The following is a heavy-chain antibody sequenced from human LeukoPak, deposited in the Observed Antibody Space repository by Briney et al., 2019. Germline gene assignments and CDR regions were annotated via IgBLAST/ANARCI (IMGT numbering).Heavy chain of an antibody. V-gene: IGHV3-7*01. CDR1: GFTFSSYS. Sequence: PGGSLRLSCEASGFTFSSYSMNWVRQAPGKGLEWAANIKQDGSEKYYVDSVKGRFTISRDNAKNSLYLQMNSLRAEDTAVYYCARVQYGSGSYWAFDIWGQGTMVTVSS. CDR2: IKQDGSEK. J-gene: IGHJ3*02. CDR3: ARVQYGSGSYWAFDI. D-gene: IGHD3-10*01.